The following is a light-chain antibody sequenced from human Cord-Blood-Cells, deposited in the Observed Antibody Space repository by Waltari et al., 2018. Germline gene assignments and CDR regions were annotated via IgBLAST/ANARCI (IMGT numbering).Light chain of an antibody. Sequence: QSALTQPASVSGSPGQSITIPCTGTSSDVGGYNYVSWYQHHPGKAPKLMISDVSNRPSGVSNRFSGSKSGNTASLTISGLQAEDEADYYCSSYTSSSTWVFGGGTKLTVL. V-gene: IGLV2-14*03. CDR3: SSYTSSSTWV. CDR2: DVS. J-gene: IGLJ3*02. CDR1: SSDVGGYNY.